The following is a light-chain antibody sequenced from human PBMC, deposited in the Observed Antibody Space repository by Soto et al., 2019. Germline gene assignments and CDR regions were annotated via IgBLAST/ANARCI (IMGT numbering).Light chain of an antibody. CDR2: DVS. V-gene: IGLV2-14*01. J-gene: IGLJ2*01. CDR1: SSDVGDYKY. CDR3: SSYTSSSTVV. Sequence: QSALTQPASVSGSPGQSITISCTGASSDVGDYKYVSWYQQYPGKAPKLMIFDVSNRPSGFSNRFSGSKSGNTASLTISGLQAEDEADYYCSSYTSSSTVVFGGGTKVTVL.